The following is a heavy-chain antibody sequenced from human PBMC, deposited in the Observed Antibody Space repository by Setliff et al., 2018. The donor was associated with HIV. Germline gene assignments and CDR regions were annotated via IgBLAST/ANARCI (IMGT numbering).Heavy chain of an antibody. J-gene: IGHJ6*03. Sequence: PSETLSLTCSVSGGSFSGYYWSWIRQPPGKGLEWIGYIYTSGSTNYNPSLKSRVTISMDTSKNQFSLNLNSVTATDTAVYYCARGGREYGVNYYYYYMDVWGKGTTVTVSS. CDR2: IYTSGST. CDR1: GGSFSGYY. V-gene: IGHV4-4*08. CDR3: ARGGREYGVNYYYYYMDV. D-gene: IGHD3-10*01.